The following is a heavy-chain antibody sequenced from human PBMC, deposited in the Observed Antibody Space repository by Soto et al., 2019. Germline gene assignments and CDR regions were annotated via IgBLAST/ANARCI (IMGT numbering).Heavy chain of an antibody. D-gene: IGHD5-12*01. J-gene: IGHJ6*02. CDR2: IYYSGST. CDR3: ARDGWVKATPRPYYYYGMDV. V-gene: IGHV4-31*03. CDR1: GGSISSGGYY. Sequence: QVQLQESGPGLVKPSQTLSLTCTVSGGSISSGGYYWSWIRQQPGKGLEWSGVIYYSGSTCYNPSLKSRVTISVDTSKNQFSLKLSSVTAADTAVYYCARDGWVKATPRPYYYYGMDVWCQVTTVTVSS.